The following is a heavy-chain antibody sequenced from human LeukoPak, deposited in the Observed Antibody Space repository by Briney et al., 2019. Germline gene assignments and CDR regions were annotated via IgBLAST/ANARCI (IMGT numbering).Heavy chain of an antibody. V-gene: IGHV3-23*01. D-gene: IGHD2-8*01. CDR3: AKDVTRRNGACT. CDR1: GCTFSTYS. Sequence: GGSLRLSCAASGCTFSTYSFSWGRQAPGKGLGWVSGSSASGGDTFYSDSEKARFTISRDNSKNTPSLQMTRLRVADTAIYYCAKDVTRRNGACTWGKGTLVTVSS. CDR2: SSASGGDT. J-gene: IGHJ5*02.